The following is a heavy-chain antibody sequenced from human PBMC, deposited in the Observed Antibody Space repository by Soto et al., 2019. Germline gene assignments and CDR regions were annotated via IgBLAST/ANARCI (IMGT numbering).Heavy chain of an antibody. CDR3: TPCGRCRRSGVWFDA. CDR2: IKCKSDGETT. CDR1: GFTFSNDW. Sequence: EVQLVESGGGLVKTGGSLRLSCAASGFTFSNDWMTWVRQAPGKGLEWVGRIKCKSDGETTDYAAPVKGRFTISREDSKITLYRQMNGVNAEDTGVYYGTPCGRCRRSGVWFDAWGKGTLVTVSS. V-gene: IGHV3-15*01. J-gene: IGHJ5*01. D-gene: IGHD3-10*01.